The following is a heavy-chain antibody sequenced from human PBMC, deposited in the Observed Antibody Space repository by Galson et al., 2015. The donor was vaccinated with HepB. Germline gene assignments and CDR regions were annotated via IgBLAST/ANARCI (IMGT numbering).Heavy chain of an antibody. D-gene: IGHD2-15*01. CDR2: VSYSGSI. CDR3: ARHFRHTLDS. CDR1: GDSVSNSDSF. J-gene: IGHJ4*02. V-gene: IGHV4-39*01. Sequence: LSLTCVVSGDSVSNSDSFWGFIRQPPGKGLEWLGSVSYSGSIFYNPSLKSRVTMSVDTSNNHFSLRLTSVTATDTAVYYCARHFRHTLDSWGQGTLVTVSS.